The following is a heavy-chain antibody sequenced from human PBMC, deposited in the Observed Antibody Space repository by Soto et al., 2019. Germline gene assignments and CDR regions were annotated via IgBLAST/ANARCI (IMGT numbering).Heavy chain of an antibody. CDR2: IYYSGST. Sequence: SETLSLTCSVSGGSISSSSYFWGWIRQPPGKGLEWIGSIYYSGSTYYNPSLKSRVTVSVDTSKNQFSLKLSSVTAADTAVYYCARKQQLPKKRSHFFDYWGLGTLVTVS. D-gene: IGHD6-13*01. V-gene: IGHV4-39*01. J-gene: IGHJ4*02. CDR1: GGSISSSSYF. CDR3: ARKQQLPKKRSHFFDY.